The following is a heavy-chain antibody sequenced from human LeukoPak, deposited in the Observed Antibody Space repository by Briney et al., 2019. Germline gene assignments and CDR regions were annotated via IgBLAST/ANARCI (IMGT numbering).Heavy chain of an antibody. CDR2: INHSGST. CDR3: ARGFSMTTYFDY. Sequence: SETLSLTCAVYGGSFSGYYWSWIRQPPGKGLEWIGEINHSGSTNYNPSLKSRVTISVDTSKNQFSLKLSSVTAADTAVYYCARGFSMTTYFDYWGQGTLVTVSS. J-gene: IGHJ4*02. V-gene: IGHV4-34*01. CDR1: GGSFSGYY. D-gene: IGHD4-11*01.